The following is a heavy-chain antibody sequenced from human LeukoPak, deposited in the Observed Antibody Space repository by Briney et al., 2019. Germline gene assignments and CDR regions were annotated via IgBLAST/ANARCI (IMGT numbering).Heavy chain of an antibody. Sequence: SETLSLTCTVSGGSVSSGSYYWSRIRQPPGKGLEWIGYIYYSGSTNYNPSLKSRVTISVDTSKNQFSLKLSSVTAADTAVYYCARGRITFGGVIVTGFDYWGQGTLVTVSS. D-gene: IGHD3-16*02. J-gene: IGHJ4*02. CDR1: GGSVSSGSYY. CDR2: IYYSGST. V-gene: IGHV4-61*01. CDR3: ARGRITFGGVIVTGFDY.